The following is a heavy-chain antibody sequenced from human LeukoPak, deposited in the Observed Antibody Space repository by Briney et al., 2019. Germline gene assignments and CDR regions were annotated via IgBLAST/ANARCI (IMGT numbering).Heavy chain of an antibody. V-gene: IGHV4-39*01. CDR1: GGSISNSSYY. CDR2: IYYSGSA. J-gene: IGHJ4*02. CDR3: ARHWVVTPNY. D-gene: IGHD4-23*01. Sequence: SETLSLTCTVSGGSISNSSYYWGWIRQPPGKGLEWIGSIYYSGSAYYNPSLKSRVTISVDTSKNQFSLKLTSVTAADTAVYYCARHWVVTPNYWGQGTPVTVSS.